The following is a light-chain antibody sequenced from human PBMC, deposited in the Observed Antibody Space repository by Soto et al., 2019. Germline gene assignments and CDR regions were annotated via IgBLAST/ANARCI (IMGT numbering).Light chain of an antibody. CDR1: QSVSNY. J-gene: IGKJ1*01. V-gene: IGKV3-11*01. CDR2: DAS. Sequence: EIVLTQSPATLSLSPGEGATLSCRASQSVSNYLAWYQQKPGQAPRLLIYDASNRATGIPARFSGSGFGTDFTLTISSLEPEDFALYYCQHRTNWPPTFGQGTKVDIK. CDR3: QHRTNWPPT.